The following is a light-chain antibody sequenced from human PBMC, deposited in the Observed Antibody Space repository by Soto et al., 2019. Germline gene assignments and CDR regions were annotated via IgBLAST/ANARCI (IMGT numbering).Light chain of an antibody. Sequence: QSVLAQPPSVSGAPGQRVTISCTGSSSNIGAGYDVHWYQQLPGTAPKLLIYDDDKRPSGIPDRFSGSKSGTSATLGITGSQTGDEADHYCGSWDSSLSAYVFGTGTKVTVL. V-gene: IGLV1-51*01. J-gene: IGLJ1*01. CDR3: GSWDSSLSAYV. CDR2: DDD. CDR1: SSNIGAGYD.